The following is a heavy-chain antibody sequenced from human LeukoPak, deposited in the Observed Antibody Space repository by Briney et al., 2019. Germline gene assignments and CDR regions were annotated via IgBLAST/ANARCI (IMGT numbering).Heavy chain of an antibody. D-gene: IGHD6-13*01. CDR3: ARLAAADYYYYYYMDV. Sequence: ASVKVSCKASGGTFSSHAISWVRQAPGQGLEWMGGIIPIFGTANYAQKFQGRVTITADESTSTAYMELSSLRSEDTAVYYCARLAAADYYYYYYMDVWGKGTTVTVSS. CDR2: IIPIFGTA. V-gene: IGHV1-69*13. CDR1: GGTFSSHA. J-gene: IGHJ6*03.